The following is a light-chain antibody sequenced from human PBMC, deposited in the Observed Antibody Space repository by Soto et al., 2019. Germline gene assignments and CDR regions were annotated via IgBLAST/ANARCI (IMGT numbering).Light chain of an antibody. Sequence: NFMLTQPHSVSESPGKTVTISCTRSSGSIASYYVQWCQQRPGSSPTTVIYEDNQRPSGVPDRFSGSIDSSSNSASLTISGLMTEDEADYYCQSYDSSNQGVFGGGTQLTVL. V-gene: IGLV6-57*01. CDR2: EDN. CDR3: QSYDSSNQGV. J-gene: IGLJ3*02. CDR1: SGSIASYY.